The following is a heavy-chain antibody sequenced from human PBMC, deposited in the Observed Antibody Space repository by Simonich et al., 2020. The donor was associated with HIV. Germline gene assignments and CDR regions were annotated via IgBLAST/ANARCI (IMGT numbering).Heavy chain of an antibody. Sequence: QVQLQQWGAGLLKPSETLSLTCAVYGGSFSGYYWSWIRQPPGKGLGWIGEINHSGSTNYNPSLKCRVTISVDTSKNQFSLKLSSVTAADTAVYYCARLTAGGLGEYFQHWGQGTLVTVSS. D-gene: IGHD6-13*01. CDR2: INHSGST. V-gene: IGHV4-34*01. J-gene: IGHJ1*01. CDR1: GGSFSGYY. CDR3: ARLTAGGLGEYFQH.